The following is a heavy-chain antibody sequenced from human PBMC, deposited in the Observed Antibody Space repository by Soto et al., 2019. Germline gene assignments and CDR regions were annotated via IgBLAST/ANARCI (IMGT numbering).Heavy chain of an antibody. CDR1: GGSISSYY. V-gene: IGHV4-59*01. Sequence: QVQLQESCPGLVKPSETLSLTCTVSGGSISSYYWSWIRQPPGKGLEWIGYIYYSGSTNYNPSLTSRVTISADSSKNQFSLKLSGVTAAETAVYYCARVPAKKIATNRYYYYYSMDVWCEGTTVTDS. D-gene: IGHD2-21*01. CDR3: ARVPAKKIATNRYYYYYSMDV. CDR2: IYYSGST. J-gene: IGHJ6*02.